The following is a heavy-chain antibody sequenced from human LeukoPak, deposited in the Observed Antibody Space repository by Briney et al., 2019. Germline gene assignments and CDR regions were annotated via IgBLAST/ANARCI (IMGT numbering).Heavy chain of an antibody. V-gene: IGHV3-21*01. J-gene: IGHJ5*02. CDR2: ISSSSSYI. CDR1: GFTFSSYS. D-gene: IGHD2-2*01. CDR3: ARGLRRRVLGDVVVPSWVDP. Sequence: GGSLRLSCAASGFTFSSYSMNWVRQAPGKGLEWVSSISSSSSYIYYADSVKGRFTISRDNAKNSLYLQMNSLRAEDTAVYYSARGLRRRVLGDVVVPSWVDPWGQGTLVTVSS.